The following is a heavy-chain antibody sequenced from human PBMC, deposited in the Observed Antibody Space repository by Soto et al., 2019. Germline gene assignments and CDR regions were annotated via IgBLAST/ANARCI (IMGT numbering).Heavy chain of an antibody. D-gene: IGHD1-26*01. Sequence: EVQLVESGGGLVQPGGSLRLSCAASGFTFSSYWMSWVRQAPGKGLEWVANIKQDGSEKYYVDSVKGRFTISRDNAKNSLYLQMNSLRAEDTAVYYCARDLERWELPNHLFDYWGQGTLVTVSS. J-gene: IGHJ4*02. CDR2: IKQDGSEK. CDR3: ARDLERWELPNHLFDY. CDR1: GFTFSSYW. V-gene: IGHV3-7*01.